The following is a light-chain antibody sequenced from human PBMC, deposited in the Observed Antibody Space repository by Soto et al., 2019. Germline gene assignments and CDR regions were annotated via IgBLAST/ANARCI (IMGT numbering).Light chain of an antibody. CDR3: QQYGSSGT. V-gene: IGKV3-20*01. J-gene: IGKJ1*01. CDR2: GAS. Sequence: ILLTQSPGTLSLSPGERVTLSCRASQSVSNNYLAWYQKKPGKAPRLLIYGASNRATGIPDRLSGGGSGTDFTLTIRRLQPEYFAVYYCQQYGSSGTFGQGTKVDIK. CDR1: QSVSNNY.